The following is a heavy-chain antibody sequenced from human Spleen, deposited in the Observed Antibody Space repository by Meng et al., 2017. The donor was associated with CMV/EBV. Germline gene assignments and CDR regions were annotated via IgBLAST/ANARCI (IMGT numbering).Heavy chain of an antibody. CDR1: GVG. CDR2: NAWDDNK. V-gene: IGHV2-5*02. J-gene: IGHJ4*02. D-gene: IGHD3-10*02. Sequence: GVGRGWSRAPGREAEECLAINAWDDNKRYRASLKSRLTITKDTTKNQVDLQMTSMEAEDTATYYCAKRRYVGGQNYSRGDFEHWGQGTLVTVSS. CDR3: AKRRYVGGQNYSRGDFEH.